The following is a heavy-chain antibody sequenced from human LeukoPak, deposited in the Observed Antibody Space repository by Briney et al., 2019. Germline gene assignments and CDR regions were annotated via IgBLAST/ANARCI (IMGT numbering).Heavy chain of an antibody. Sequence: GGSLRLSCAASGFTFSSYGMHWVRQAPGKGLEWVAVISYDGSSKYYIDSVKGRFTISRDNSRNTLYLQMNSLRAEDTAVYYCARGEDSKTYPVSGYWGQGTLVTVSS. CDR3: ARGEDSKTYPVSGY. V-gene: IGHV3-30*03. D-gene: IGHD3-22*01. J-gene: IGHJ4*02. CDR1: GFTFSSYG. CDR2: ISYDGSSK.